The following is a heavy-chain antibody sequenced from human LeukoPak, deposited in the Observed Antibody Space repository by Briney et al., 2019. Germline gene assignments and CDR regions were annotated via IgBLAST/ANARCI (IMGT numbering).Heavy chain of an antibody. CDR3: SSQISGGGN. D-gene: IGHD3-16*01. J-gene: IGHJ4*02. V-gene: IGHV3-74*01. Sequence: GGSLRLSCAASGFSFSTYWMHWVRQVPGKGPEWVSHITPDGSSTNYADSVKGRFTISRDNAKNTLYLQMNSLRAEDTGVYYCSSQISGGGNWGEGTVVTV. CDR2: ITPDGSST. CDR1: GFSFSTYW.